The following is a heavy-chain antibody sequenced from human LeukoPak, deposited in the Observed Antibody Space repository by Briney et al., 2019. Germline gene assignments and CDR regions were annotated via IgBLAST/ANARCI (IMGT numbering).Heavy chain of an antibody. CDR3: ARGEFRIIVGAQGDY. J-gene: IGHJ4*02. D-gene: IGHD1-26*01. CDR1: GFTFSSYS. V-gene: IGHV3-48*01. Sequence: PGGSLRLSCAASGFTFSSYSMNWVRQAPGKGLEWVSYISSSSSTIYYADSVKGRFTISRDNAKNSLYLQMNSLRAEDTAVYYCARGEFRIIVGAQGDYWGQGTLVTVSS. CDR2: ISSSSSTI.